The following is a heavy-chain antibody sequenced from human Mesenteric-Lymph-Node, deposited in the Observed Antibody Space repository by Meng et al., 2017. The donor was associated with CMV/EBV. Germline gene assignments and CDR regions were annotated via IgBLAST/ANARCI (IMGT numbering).Heavy chain of an antibody. J-gene: IGHJ4*02. CDR2: INHSGST. CDR3: ARHQRWLKSEGGFNY. Sequence: QVRLQRWGARLLKPSETLSLTCAGYGGSFSGYYWSWIRQPPGKGLEWIGEINHSGSTNYNPSLKSRVTISVDTSKNQFSLKLSSVTAADTAVYYCARHQRWLKSEGGFNYWGQGTLVTVSS. CDR1: GGSFSGYY. V-gene: IGHV4-34*01. D-gene: IGHD4-23*01.